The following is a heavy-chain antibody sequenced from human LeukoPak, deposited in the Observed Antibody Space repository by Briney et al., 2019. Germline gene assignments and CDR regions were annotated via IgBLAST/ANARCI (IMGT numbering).Heavy chain of an antibody. J-gene: IGHJ4*02. Sequence: GASVKVSCKASGGTFSSYAISWVRQAPGQGLEWMGRIIPIFGTANYAQKFQGRVTITTDESTSTAYMELSSLRSEDTAVYYCARDRLYYFDYWGQGTLVTVSS. CDR3: ARDRLYYFDY. CDR1: GGTFSSYA. D-gene: IGHD2-21*02. V-gene: IGHV1-69*05. CDR2: IIPIFGTA.